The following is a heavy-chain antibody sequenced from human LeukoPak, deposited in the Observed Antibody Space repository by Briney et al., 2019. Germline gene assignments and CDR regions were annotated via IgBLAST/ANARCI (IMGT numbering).Heavy chain of an antibody. CDR2: IKEDGSDK. CDR3: TRDVHDY. D-gene: IGHD3-10*02. CDR1: GFTVSSYW. Sequence: GGSLRLSCAASGFTVSSYWMSWVRQAPGKGLEWVVTIKEDGSDKYYVDSVKGRFSISRDNAENSLYLQMNSLRAEDTAVYYCTRDVHDYWGQGTLVTVSS. V-gene: IGHV3-7*01. J-gene: IGHJ4*02.